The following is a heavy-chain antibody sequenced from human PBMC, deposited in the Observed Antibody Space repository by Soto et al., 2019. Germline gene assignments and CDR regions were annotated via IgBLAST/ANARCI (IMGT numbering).Heavy chain of an antibody. Sequence: GGYLRLSCAASGFTFSSYWMSWVRQAPGKGLEWVANIKQDGSEKYYVDSVKGRFTISRDNAKNSLYLQMNSLRAEDTAVYYCWRAFSALDGYNYVPGFDIWSQGTMVTISS. V-gene: IGHV3-7*01. D-gene: IGHD5-12*01. CDR1: GFTFSSYW. J-gene: IGHJ3*02. CDR3: WRAFSALDGYNYVPGFDI. CDR2: IKQDGSEK.